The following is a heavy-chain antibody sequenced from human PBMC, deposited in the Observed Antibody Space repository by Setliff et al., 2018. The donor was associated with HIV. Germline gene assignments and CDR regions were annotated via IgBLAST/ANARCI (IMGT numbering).Heavy chain of an antibody. D-gene: IGHD3-3*01. CDR3: TTVGSTNQDFWSGYFWRYYYYYMDV. Sequence: GGSLRLSCTASGFSFGDFALNWVRQAPGKGLEWIGFIRTKAHGGTTEYAASVRGRFTISRDDSESIAYLQMNSLNTEDTAMYYCTTVGSTNQDFWSGYFWRYYYYYMDVWGKGTTVTVSS. CDR1: GFSFGDFA. CDR2: IRTKAHGGTT. J-gene: IGHJ6*03. V-gene: IGHV3-49*04.